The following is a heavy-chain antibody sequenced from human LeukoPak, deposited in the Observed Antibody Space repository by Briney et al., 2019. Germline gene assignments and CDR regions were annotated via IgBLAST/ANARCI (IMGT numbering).Heavy chain of an antibody. CDR2: FDPEDGET. CDR1: GYTLTELS. D-gene: IGHD3-10*01. V-gene: IGHV1-24*01. CDR3: ATVTGRVYYYGSGSYVLAY. J-gene: IGHJ4*02. Sequence: ASVKVSCKVSGYTLTELSMHWVRQAPGKGLEWMGGFDPEDGETIYAQKFQGRVTMTEDTSTDTAYMELSSLRSEDTAVYYCATVTGRVYYYGSGSYVLAYWGQGTLVTVSS.